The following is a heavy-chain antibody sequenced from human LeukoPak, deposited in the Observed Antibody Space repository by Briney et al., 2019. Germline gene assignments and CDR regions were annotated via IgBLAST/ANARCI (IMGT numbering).Heavy chain of an antibody. CDR2: INSDGSST. CDR1: GFTFSSYW. Sequence: GGSLRLSCAASGFTFSSYWMHWVRQAPGKGPVWVSRINSDGSSTSYADSVKGRFTISRDNSKNTLYLQMNSLRAEDTAVYYCASLLWYSSALLSWGQGTLVTVSS. J-gene: IGHJ5*02. D-gene: IGHD6-19*01. V-gene: IGHV3-74*01. CDR3: ASLLWYSSALLS.